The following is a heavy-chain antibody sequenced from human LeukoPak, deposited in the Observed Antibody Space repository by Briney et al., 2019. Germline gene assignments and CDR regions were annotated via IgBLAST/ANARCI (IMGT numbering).Heavy chain of an antibody. CDR1: GFTFSSSA. V-gene: IGHV3-23*01. Sequence: PGGSLSLSCAASGFTFSSSAMSWVRQAPGKGLEWVSAISSNGGSTYYADSVKGRFTISRDNSKNTLYLQMDSLRAEDTAVYYCARMATYYCGSGSKVDAFDIWGQGTMVTVSS. D-gene: IGHD3-10*01. J-gene: IGHJ3*02. CDR3: ARMATYYCGSGSKVDAFDI. CDR2: ISSNGGST.